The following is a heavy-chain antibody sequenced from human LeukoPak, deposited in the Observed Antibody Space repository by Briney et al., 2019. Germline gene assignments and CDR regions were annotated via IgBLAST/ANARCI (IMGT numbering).Heavy chain of an antibody. Sequence: ASVKVSCKASGYTFTSYYMHWVRQAPGQGLEWMGIINPSGGSTSYAQKFQGRVTMTRDTSTSTVYMELSSLRSEDTAVCYCASQGLTNYDFWSGYHYYYYYMDVWGKGTTVTVSS. J-gene: IGHJ6*03. V-gene: IGHV1-46*01. CDR3: ASQGLTNYDFWSGYHYYYYYMDV. CDR1: GYTFTSYY. CDR2: INPSGGST. D-gene: IGHD3-3*01.